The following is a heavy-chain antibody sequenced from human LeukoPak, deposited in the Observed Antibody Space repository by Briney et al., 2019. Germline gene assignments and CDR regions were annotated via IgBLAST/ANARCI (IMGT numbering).Heavy chain of an antibody. CDR1: GFTFSSYG. D-gene: IGHD6-13*01. CDR3: AKDMEFWAAAGTALN. V-gene: IGHV3-23*01. Sequence: PGGSLRLSCAASGFTFSSYGMSWVRQAPGKGLEWVSAISGSGGSTYYADSVKGRFTISRDISKNMVYLQMNSLGAEDTALYYCAKDMEFWAAAGTALNWGQGTLVTASS. CDR2: ISGSGGST. J-gene: IGHJ4*02.